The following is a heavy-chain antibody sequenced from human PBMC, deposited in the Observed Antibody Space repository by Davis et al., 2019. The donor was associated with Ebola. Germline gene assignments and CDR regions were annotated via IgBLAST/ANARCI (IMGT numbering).Heavy chain of an antibody. D-gene: IGHD5-18*01. CDR2: ISGSGGST. J-gene: IGHJ6*02. CDR3: ARDRARGYSYGDNGMDV. Sequence: ISGSGGSTYYADSVKGRFTISRDNAKNSLYLQMNSLRAEDTAVYYCARDRARGYSYGDNGMDVWGQGTTVTVSS. V-gene: IGHV3-11*04.